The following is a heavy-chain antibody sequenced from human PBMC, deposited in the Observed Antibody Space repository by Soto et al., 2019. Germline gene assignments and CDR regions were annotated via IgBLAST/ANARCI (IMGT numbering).Heavy chain of an antibody. D-gene: IGHD1-26*01. J-gene: IGHJ4*02. CDR1: GFNFRGYG. CDR3: ARDGVGATTYFGYFDY. Sequence: QVQLVESGGGVVQPGRSLRLSCAASGFNFRGYGMHWVRQAPGKGLEWVAITRHDGSNTYYADSVRGRFTISRDNSKNTLYLQMNSLRVEDTAVYYCARDGVGATTYFGYFDYWGQGTPITVSS. CDR2: TRHDGSNT. V-gene: IGHV3-33*01.